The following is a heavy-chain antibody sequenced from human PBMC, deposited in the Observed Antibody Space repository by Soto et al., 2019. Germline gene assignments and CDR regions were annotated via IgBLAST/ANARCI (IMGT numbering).Heavy chain of an antibody. CDR2: TYYRSKWFN. V-gene: IGHV6-1*01. Sequence: SQTLSLTCAISGDSVSNNGAAWNWIRQSPSGGLEWLGRTYYRSKWFNDYAVSVKSRITISPDTSKNQFSLQLNAVTPDDTAVYYCARGTGEIDYWGQGTLVTVSS. CDR3: ARGTGEIDY. J-gene: IGHJ4*02. CDR1: GDSVSNNGAA. D-gene: IGHD1-1*01.